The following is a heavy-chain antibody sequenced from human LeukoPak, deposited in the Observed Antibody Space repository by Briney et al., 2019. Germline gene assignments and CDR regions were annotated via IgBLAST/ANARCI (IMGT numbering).Heavy chain of an antibody. V-gene: IGHV4-59*01. CDR2: IYYSGST. CDR3: ARGTQDFENWFDP. D-gene: IGHD1-1*01. CDR1: GGSISSYY. J-gene: IGHJ5*02. Sequence: SETLSLTCTVSGGSISSYYWSWIRQPPGKGPEWIGYIYYSGSTNYNPSLKSRATISVDTSKNQFSLKLSSVTAADTAVYYCARGTQDFENWFDPWGQGTLVTVSS.